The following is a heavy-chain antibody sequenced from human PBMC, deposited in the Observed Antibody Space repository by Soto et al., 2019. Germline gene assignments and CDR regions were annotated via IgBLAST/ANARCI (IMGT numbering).Heavy chain of an antibody. CDR3: ARESLQWLSD. Sequence: QVHLVESGGGVVQPGRSLRLSCAASGFPFSTYGMHWVRQAPGKGLEWVALIWHDGRNEYYGDSVKGRFTISRDNSKNTLYLQMNRLRADDTAVYYCARESLQWLSDWGQGTLVTVSS. D-gene: IGHD6-19*01. CDR2: IWHDGRNE. V-gene: IGHV3-33*01. CDR1: GFPFSTYG. J-gene: IGHJ4*02.